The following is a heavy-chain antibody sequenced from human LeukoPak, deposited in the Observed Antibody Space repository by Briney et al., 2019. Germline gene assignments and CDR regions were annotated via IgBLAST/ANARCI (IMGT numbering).Heavy chain of an antibody. CDR1: GFTFSSYA. V-gene: IGHV3-23*01. CDR2: ISGSGGNT. Sequence: GGSLRLSCAASGFTFSSYAMSWVRQAPGKGLEWVSAISGSGGNTYYADSVKGRFTISRDNSKNTLYLQMNSLRAEDTAVYYCARGLGYGDTTFWGQGTLVTVSS. J-gene: IGHJ4*02. CDR3: ARGLGYGDTTF. D-gene: IGHD4-17*01.